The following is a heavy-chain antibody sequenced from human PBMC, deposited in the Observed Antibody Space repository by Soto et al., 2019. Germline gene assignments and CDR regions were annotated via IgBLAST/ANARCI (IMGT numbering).Heavy chain of an antibody. Sequence: AAGKGSCKGSGYSFAGYGSSCGRQAPGQRLEWMGWSNAYNGNTKYAQKLQGRVTIARDTSTSTAYTELSSLRSEDTAVYFFVRTLARFYPYDYWAQGSSVTVSS. J-gene: IGHJ1*01. CDR3: VRTLARFYPYDY. D-gene: IGHD3-16*01. V-gene: IGHV1-18*01. CDR1: GYSFAGYG. CDR2: SNAYNGNT.